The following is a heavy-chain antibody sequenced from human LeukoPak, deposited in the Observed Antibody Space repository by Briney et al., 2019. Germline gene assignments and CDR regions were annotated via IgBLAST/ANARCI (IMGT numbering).Heavy chain of an antibody. V-gene: IGHV3-30*18. Sequence: GGSLRLSCAASGFTVSDNYMTWVRQAPGKGLEWVAVISYDGSNKYYADSVKGRFTISRDNSKNTLYLQMNSLRAEDTAVYYCAKARRDYWGQGTLVTVSS. J-gene: IGHJ4*02. CDR3: AKARRDY. CDR2: ISYDGSNK. CDR1: GFTVSDNY. D-gene: IGHD6-6*01.